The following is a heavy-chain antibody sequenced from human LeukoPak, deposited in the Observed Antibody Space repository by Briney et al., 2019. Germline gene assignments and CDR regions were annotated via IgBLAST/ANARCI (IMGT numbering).Heavy chain of an antibody. V-gene: IGHV3-74*01. CDR2: INSDGSST. D-gene: IGHD6-13*01. CDR1: GFTFSSYW. CDR3: ARGMKQQVPGSRNNWFDP. Sequence: PGGSLRLSCAASGFTFSSYWMHWVRQAPGKGLVWVSRINSDGSSTSYADSVKGRFTISRDNAKNTLYLQMNSLRAEDTAVYYCARGMKQQVPGSRNNWFDPWGQGTLVTVSS. J-gene: IGHJ5*02.